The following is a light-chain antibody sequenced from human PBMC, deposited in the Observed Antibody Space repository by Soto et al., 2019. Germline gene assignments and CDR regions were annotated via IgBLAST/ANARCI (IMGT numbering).Light chain of an antibody. J-gene: IGKJ1*01. Sequence: DIPMTQSPSTLSASVGDSVSITCRASQAISGWLAWYQQKPGKAPELLIFDVSISDSGVPSRFSGSGSGREYTLTISSLQPDDYATYFCQQYHTYSTFGQGTKVEVK. CDR2: DVS. V-gene: IGKV1-5*01. CDR3: QQYHTYST. CDR1: QAISGW.